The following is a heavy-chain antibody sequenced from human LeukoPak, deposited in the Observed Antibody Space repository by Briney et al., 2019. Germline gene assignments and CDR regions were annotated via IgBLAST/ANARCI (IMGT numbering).Heavy chain of an antibody. CDR1: RLTFGSYG. V-gene: IGHV3-33*01. J-gene: IGHJ3*02. D-gene: IGHD6-13*01. CDR3: AMPYSSWYDSAPTRDAFDI. Sequence: GGSLRLSSAASRLTFGSYGMHLLRQAPGKGLEWVAVIWYDGSKKYYADSVKGRFTISRDNSKNTLYLQMNSLRAEDTAVYYCAMPYSSWYDSAPTRDAFDIWGQGTVVTVSS. CDR2: IWYDGSKK.